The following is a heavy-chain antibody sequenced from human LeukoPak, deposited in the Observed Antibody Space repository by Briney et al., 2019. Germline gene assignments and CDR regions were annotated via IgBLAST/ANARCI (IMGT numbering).Heavy chain of an antibody. CDR3: AERSGSYYVFDY. Sequence: SEALSLTCAVYGGSFSGYYWSWIRQPPGKGLEWIGEINRSGSTNYNPSLKSRVTISVDTSKNQFSLKLSSVTAADTAVYYCAERSGSYYVFDYWGQGTLVTVSS. CDR2: INRSGST. D-gene: IGHD1-26*01. J-gene: IGHJ4*02. CDR1: GGSFSGYY. V-gene: IGHV4-34*01.